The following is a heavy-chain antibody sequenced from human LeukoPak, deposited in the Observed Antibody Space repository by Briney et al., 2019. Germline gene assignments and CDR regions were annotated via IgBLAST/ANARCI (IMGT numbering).Heavy chain of an antibody. J-gene: IGHJ3*02. Sequence: SETLSLTCAVYGGSFSGYYWSWIRQPPGKGLEWIGDISHSGSTNYNPSLKSRVAISVDTSKNQFSLNLSSVTAADTAVYYCASSYYDSSALTAFDIWGQGTMVTVSS. CDR1: GGSFSGYY. D-gene: IGHD3-22*01. CDR3: ASSYYDSSALTAFDI. CDR2: ISHSGST. V-gene: IGHV4-34*01.